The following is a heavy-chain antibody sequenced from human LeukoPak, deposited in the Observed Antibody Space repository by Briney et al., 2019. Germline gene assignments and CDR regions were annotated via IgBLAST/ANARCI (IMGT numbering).Heavy chain of an antibody. Sequence: ASVKVSCKASGYTFTGYYMHWVRQAPGQGLEWMGWINPNSGGTNYAQKFQGRVTMTRDTSISTAYMELSRLRSDDTAVYYCARDLLRYDFWSGPNHESPHDYWGQGTLVTVSS. J-gene: IGHJ4*02. D-gene: IGHD3-3*01. V-gene: IGHV1-2*02. CDR1: GYTFTGYY. CDR2: INPNSGGT. CDR3: ARDLLRYDFWSGPNHESPHDY.